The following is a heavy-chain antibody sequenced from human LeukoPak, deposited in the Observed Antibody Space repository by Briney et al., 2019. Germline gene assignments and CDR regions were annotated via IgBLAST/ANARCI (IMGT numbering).Heavy chain of an antibody. CDR3: ARVVTGHDAFDI. V-gene: IGHV3-23*01. CDR2: ISGSGGST. CDR1: GFTFSSYA. Sequence: AGGSLRLSCAASGFTFSSYAMNWVRQAPGKGLEWVSAISGSGGSTYYADSVKGRFTISRDNSKNTLYLQMNSLRAEDTAVYYCARVVTGHDAFDIWGQGTMVTVSS. J-gene: IGHJ3*02. D-gene: IGHD3-9*01.